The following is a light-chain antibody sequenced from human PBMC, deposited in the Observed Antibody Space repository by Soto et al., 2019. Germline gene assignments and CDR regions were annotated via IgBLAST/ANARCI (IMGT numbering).Light chain of an antibody. V-gene: IGKV3-11*01. J-gene: IGKJ1*01. Sequence: EIVLTQSPGTLSLSPGERATLSCRASQSVYNYLAWYQQKPGQAHRLXIYDAYNRATGIQARFSGSGSGTDFTLTIRSLEPEDFAVYYCKQRSNWPWTFGQGTKVDIK. CDR2: DAY. CDR3: KQRSNWPWT. CDR1: QSVYNY.